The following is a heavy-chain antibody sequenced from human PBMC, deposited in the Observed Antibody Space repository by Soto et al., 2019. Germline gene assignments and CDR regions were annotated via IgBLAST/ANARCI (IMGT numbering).Heavy chain of an antibody. CDR1: GGSISSYY. CDR2: IYYSGST. J-gene: IGHJ4*02. V-gene: IGHV4-59*08. CDR3: ARNWGFWADY. Sequence: QLQLQESGPGLVKSSETLSLTCPVSGGSISSYYWSWIRQPPGKGLEWLGYIYYSGSTNYNPSLKIRVTISVDPSKSQGSLKLSSVTAADTAVYYCARNWGFWADYWGQGTLVTVSS. D-gene: IGHD3-16*01.